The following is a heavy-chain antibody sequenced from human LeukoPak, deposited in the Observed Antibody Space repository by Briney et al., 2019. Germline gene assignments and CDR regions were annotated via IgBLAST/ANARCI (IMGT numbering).Heavy chain of an antibody. CDR1: GGSISSSSYY. V-gene: IGHV4-39*07. D-gene: IGHD6-13*01. CDR3: ARVSSSWYEDWYFDL. CDR2: INHSGST. J-gene: IGHJ2*01. Sequence: PSETLSLTCTVSGGSISSSSYYWGWIRQPPGKGLEWIGEINHSGSTNYNPSLKSRVTMSVDTSKNQFSLKLSSVTAADTAVYYCARVSSSWYEDWYFDLWGRGTLVSVSS.